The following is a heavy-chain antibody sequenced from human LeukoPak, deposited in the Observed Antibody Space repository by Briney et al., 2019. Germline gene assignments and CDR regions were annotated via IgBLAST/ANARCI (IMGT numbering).Heavy chain of an antibody. J-gene: IGHJ4*02. D-gene: IGHD5-24*01. V-gene: IGHV1-2*02. CDR3: AREVRRDGYNLFDY. CDR1: GYTFSVYY. CDR2: IHPNSGGT. Sequence: ASVKVSCKASGYTFSVYYMHWVRQAPGEGLEWMGWIHPNSGGTNYAQKFQGRVTMTGDTSISTAYMELSRVTSDDTALYYCAREVRRDGYNLFDYWGQGTLVTVSS.